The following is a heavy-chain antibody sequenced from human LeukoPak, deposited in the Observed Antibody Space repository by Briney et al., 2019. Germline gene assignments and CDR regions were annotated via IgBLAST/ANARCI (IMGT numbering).Heavy chain of an antibody. V-gene: IGHV4-59*01. CDR1: GGSISSYY. CDR2: IYYSGST. Sequence: PSETLSLTCTVSGGSISSYYWSWIRQPPGKGLEWIGYIYYSGSTNYNPSLKSRVTVSVDTSKNQFSLKLSSVTAADTAVYYCARTTEAHSWRTRYYDYYMDVWGKGTTVTVSS. D-gene: IGHD6-13*01. CDR3: ARTTEAHSWRTRYYDYYMDV. J-gene: IGHJ6*03.